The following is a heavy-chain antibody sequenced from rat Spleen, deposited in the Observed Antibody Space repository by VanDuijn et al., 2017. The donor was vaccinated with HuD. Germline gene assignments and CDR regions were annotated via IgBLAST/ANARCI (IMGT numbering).Heavy chain of an antibody. V-gene: IGHV2S63*01. Sequence: VQLKESGPGLVQPSQTLSLTCTVSGFSLTDYSVYWVRQPPGKGREWMGVVWSGGSTDYNSALKSRLSISRDTSKNQVFLKMNSLQSEDTTTYYCAREGSGLFDYWGQGVMVTVSS. CDR3: AREGSGLFDY. CDR1: GFSLTDYS. J-gene: IGHJ2*01. D-gene: IGHD3-7*01. CDR2: VWSGGST.